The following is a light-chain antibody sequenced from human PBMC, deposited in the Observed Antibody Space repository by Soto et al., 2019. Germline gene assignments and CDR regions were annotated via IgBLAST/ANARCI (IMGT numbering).Light chain of an antibody. J-gene: IGKJ3*01. Sequence: EVVLTQSPGTLSLSPGERATLSCRASQRVAANYLAWYQQKRGQAPRLLIYGASSRATGIPDRFSGSGSGTDFTLTISRLEPEDFSLYYCHQYGTAPLTFGPGTKVDIK. CDR1: QRVAANY. CDR3: HQYGTAPLT. CDR2: GAS. V-gene: IGKV3-20*01.